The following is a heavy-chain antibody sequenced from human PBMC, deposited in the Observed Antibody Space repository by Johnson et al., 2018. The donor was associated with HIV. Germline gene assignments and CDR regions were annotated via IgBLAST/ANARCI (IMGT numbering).Heavy chain of an antibody. CDR3: AIVVIRGDAFDL. D-gene: IGHD3-22*01. J-gene: IGHJ3*01. V-gene: IGHV3-7*05. CDR1: GFTFRNYA. Sequence: VQLVESGGGLVQPGGSLRLSCAVSGFTFRNYAMHWVRQAPGKGLEYVANVNQDGSAKFYVDSVKGRFTISRDSSKNTLYLQMNSLRAEDTALYYCAIVVIRGDAFDLWGQGTTVTVSS. CDR2: VNQDGSAK.